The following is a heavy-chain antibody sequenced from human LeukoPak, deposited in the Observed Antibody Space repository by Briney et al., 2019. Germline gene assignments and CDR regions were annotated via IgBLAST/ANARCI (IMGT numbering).Heavy chain of an antibody. Sequence: SETLSLTCTVSGGSISSYYWSWIRQPAGKGLEWIGRIYTSGSTNYNPSLKSRVTISVDTSKNQFSLKLSSVTAADTAVYYCARTPGYDYVWQTFYFDYWGQGTLVTVSS. CDR3: ARTPGYDYVWQTFYFDY. V-gene: IGHV4-4*07. CDR1: GGSISSYY. J-gene: IGHJ4*02. D-gene: IGHD3-16*01. CDR2: IYTSGST.